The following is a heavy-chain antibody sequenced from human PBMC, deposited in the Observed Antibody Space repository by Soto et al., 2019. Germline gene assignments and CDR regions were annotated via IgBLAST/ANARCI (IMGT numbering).Heavy chain of an antibody. CDR1: GAPTLSSKLH. CDR2: VSFGRDT. CDR3: ARQPLHRVGSSISTLDI. V-gene: IGHV4-39*01. D-gene: IGHD1-26*01. J-gene: IGHJ3*02. Sequence: SETLSLTCTVSGAPTLSSKLHLARISQSPGTGLEWIGSVSFGRDTYFNPSLKSRLTISADTSKNEISLNLNSVTAADTAVYYCARQPLHRVGSSISTLDIWGQGTVVT.